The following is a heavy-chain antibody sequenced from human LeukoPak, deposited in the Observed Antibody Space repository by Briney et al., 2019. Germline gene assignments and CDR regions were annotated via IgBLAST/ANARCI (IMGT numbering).Heavy chain of an antibody. V-gene: IGHV4-34*01. D-gene: IGHD6-19*01. J-gene: IGHJ5*02. CDR1: GGSFSGYY. CDR2: INHSGST. Sequence: PSETLSLTCAVYGGSFSGYYWSWIRQPPGKGLEWIGEINHSGSTNYNPSLKSRVTISVDTSKNQFSLKLSSMTAADTAVYYCARRYSSGWLRLNWLDPWGQGTLVTVSS. CDR3: ARRYSSGWLRLNWLDP.